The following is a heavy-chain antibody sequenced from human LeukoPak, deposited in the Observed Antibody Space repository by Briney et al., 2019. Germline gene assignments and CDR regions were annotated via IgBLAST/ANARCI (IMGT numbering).Heavy chain of an antibody. CDR2: IYSGGNT. D-gene: IGHD2-15*01. Sequence: PSETLSLTCAVYGGSFSGYYWSWIRQPPGKGLEWVSLIYSGGNTFYADSVKGRFTISRDNSKNTLYLQINSLRAEDTAVYYCARDGSGGAFDYWGQGTLVSVSS. CDR1: GGSFSGYY. J-gene: IGHJ4*02. V-gene: IGHV3-53*01. CDR3: ARDGSGGAFDY.